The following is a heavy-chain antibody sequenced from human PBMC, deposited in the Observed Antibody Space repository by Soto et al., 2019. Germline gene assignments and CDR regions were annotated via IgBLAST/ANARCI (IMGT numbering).Heavy chain of an antibody. D-gene: IGHD2-15*01. V-gene: IGHV4-39*01. CDR3: ARRSRGMVAATPNWFDP. J-gene: IGHJ5*02. CDR2: IYYSGST. Sequence: SEALSLASTVPGGSLGSSEYYCAGISQPPGKGLEWIGSIYYSGSTYSNPSLKSRVTISVDTSKNQFSLKLSSVTAADTAVYYCARRSRGMVAATPNWFDPWGQGTLVTVS. CDR1: GGSLGSSEYY.